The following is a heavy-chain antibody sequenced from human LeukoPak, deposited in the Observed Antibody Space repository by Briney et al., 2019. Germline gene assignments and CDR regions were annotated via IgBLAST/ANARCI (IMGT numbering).Heavy chain of an antibody. CDR2: ISSGGETI. V-gene: IGHV3-48*03. CDR3: ARQARSLETRIPYFDC. D-gene: IGHD3-3*01. CDR1: GFTVSSYE. Sequence: GGSLRLPCAASGFTVSSYEMNWVRQAPGKGLEWVSYISSGGETIYYADSVKGRFTISRDNAKNSLYLQMNSLRAEDTAVYYCARQARSLETRIPYFDCWGQGTLVTVSS. J-gene: IGHJ4*02.